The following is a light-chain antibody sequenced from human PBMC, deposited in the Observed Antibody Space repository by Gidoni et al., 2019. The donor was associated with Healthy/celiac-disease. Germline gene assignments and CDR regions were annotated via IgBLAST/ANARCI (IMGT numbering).Light chain of an antibody. CDR3: QSYDSSLSAVV. V-gene: IGLV1-40*01. J-gene: IGLJ2*01. Sequence: QSVLPPPPSMSGAPGQGVTISCTGSNSKIGAGYSVHWYPQLPGSAPRLLIYGNSNRPSGVPDRVSGSKFGTLASLAITVLQAEDEADYYCQSYDSSLSAVVFGGGTKLTVL. CDR1: NSKIGAGYS. CDR2: GNS.